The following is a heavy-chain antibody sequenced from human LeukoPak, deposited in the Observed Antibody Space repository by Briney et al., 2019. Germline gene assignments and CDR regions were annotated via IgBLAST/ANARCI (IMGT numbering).Heavy chain of an antibody. D-gene: IGHD4-17*01. Sequence: GASVKVSCKASGGTFSSYAISWVRQAPGQGLEWMGGIIPIFGTANYAQKFQGRVTITADKSTSTAYMELSSLRSEDTAVYYCARWNRLRYYYMDVWGKGTTVTVSS. CDR3: ARWNRLRYYYMDV. J-gene: IGHJ6*03. V-gene: IGHV1-69*06. CDR2: IIPIFGTA. CDR1: GGTFSSYA.